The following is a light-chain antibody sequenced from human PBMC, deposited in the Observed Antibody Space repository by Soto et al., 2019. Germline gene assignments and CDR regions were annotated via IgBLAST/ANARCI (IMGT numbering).Light chain of an antibody. J-gene: IGLJ3*02. CDR3: SSYTSRETGV. CDR1: NSDVGGYNY. Sequence: QSVLAQPASVSGSPGQSITISCTGTNSDVGGYNYVSWYQQFPGKAPKLMIHEVSNRPSGVSNRFSGSKSGNTASLTISGLQADDEADYYCSSYTSRETGVFGGGTKLTVL. V-gene: IGLV2-14*01. CDR2: EVS.